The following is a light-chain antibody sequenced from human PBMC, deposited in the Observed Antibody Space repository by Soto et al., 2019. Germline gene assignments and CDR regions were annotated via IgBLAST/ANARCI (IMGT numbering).Light chain of an antibody. CDR3: QQYHNWPQWT. V-gene: IGKV3-15*01. CDR1: QSVSSN. J-gene: IGKJ1*01. Sequence: EIVMTQSPATLSVSPGERATLSCRASQSVSSNFAWYQQKPGQAPRLLIYGASTRATGIPARFSGSGSGTEFTLTISSLQSEAFAVDYGQQYHNWPQWTFGQGTKGEIK. CDR2: GAS.